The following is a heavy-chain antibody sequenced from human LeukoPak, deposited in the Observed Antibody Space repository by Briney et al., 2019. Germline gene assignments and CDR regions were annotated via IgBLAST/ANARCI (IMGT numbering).Heavy chain of an antibody. CDR2: INHSGST. CDR3: ARERTGDAQFDY. V-gene: IGHV4-34*09. CDR1: GGSFSGYY. D-gene: IGHD7-27*01. Sequence: SETLSLTCAVYGGSFSGYYWSWIRQPPGKGLEWIGEINHSGSTNYNPSLKSRVTISVDTSKNQFSLKLSSVTAADTAVYYCARERTGDAQFDYWGQGTLVTVSS. J-gene: IGHJ4*02.